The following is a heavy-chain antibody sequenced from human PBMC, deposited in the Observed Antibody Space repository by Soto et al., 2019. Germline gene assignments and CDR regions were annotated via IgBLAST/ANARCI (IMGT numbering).Heavy chain of an antibody. D-gene: IGHD1-1*01. CDR1: CASISGFY. J-gene: IGHJ5*02. V-gene: IGHV4-4*07. CDR2: IYATGTT. CDR3: VRDGTKTLRDWFDP. Sequence: SETLSLTCTVSCASISGFYWSWIRKSAGKGLEWIGRIYATGTTDYNPSLKSRVMMSVDTSKKQFSLKLRSVTAADTAVYYCVRDGTKTLRDWFDPWGKGISVIDSS.